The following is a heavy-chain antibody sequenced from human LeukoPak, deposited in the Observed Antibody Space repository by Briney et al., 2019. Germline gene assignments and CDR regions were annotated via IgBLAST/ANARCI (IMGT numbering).Heavy chain of an antibody. CDR2: ISPNSGGT. CDR3: ASAVYDSSGYYYDY. CDR1: GYRFTGYF. D-gene: IGHD3-22*01. J-gene: IGHJ4*02. V-gene: IGHV1-2*02. Sequence: ASLKVSCKASGYRFTGYFLHWVRQAPGQGLEWMGWISPNSGGTNYAQKFQGRVTMTRDTSISTAYMELSRLRSDDTAVYYCASAVYDSSGYYYDYWGQRTLVTVSS.